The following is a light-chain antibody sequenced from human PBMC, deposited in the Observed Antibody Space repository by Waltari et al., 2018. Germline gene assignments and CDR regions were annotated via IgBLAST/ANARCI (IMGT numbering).Light chain of an antibody. CDR3: SSYTSSSTLV. J-gene: IGLJ2*01. Sequence: QPALTQPASVSGSPGQSITISCTGTSSDVGGSNYASWYQQHPGKAPKLMIYEVSNRPSGVSNRFSGSKSGNTASLTISGLQAEDEADYYCSSYTSSSTLVFGGGTKLTVL. V-gene: IGLV2-14*01. CDR1: SSDVGGSNY. CDR2: EVS.